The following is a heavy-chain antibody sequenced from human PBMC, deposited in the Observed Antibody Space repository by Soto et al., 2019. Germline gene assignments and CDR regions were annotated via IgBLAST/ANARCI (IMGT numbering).Heavy chain of an antibody. CDR2: IKSKTDGGTT. V-gene: IGHV3-15*07. CDR1: SVSNAW. J-gene: IGHJ4*02. CDR3: TGGTVDY. Sequence: SVSNAWMNWVRQAPGKGLEWVGRIKSKTDGGTTDYAAPVKDRFTISRDDSKNTLYLQMNSLKTEDTAVYYCTGGTVDYWGQGTLVTVSS.